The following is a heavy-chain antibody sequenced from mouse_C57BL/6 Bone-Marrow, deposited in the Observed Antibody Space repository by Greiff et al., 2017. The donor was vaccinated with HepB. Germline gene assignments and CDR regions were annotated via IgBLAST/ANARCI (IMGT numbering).Heavy chain of an antibody. CDR2: INSDGGST. V-gene: IGHV5-2*01. Sequence: EVKVVESGGGLVQPGESLKLSCESNEYEFPSHDMSWVRKTPEKRLELVAAINSDGGSTYYPDTMERRFIISRDNTKKTLYLQMSSLRSEDTALYYCARQGNYYGRAMDYWGQGTSVTVSS. CDR1: EYEFPSHD. J-gene: IGHJ4*01. CDR3: ARQGNYYGRAMDY. D-gene: IGHD1-2*01.